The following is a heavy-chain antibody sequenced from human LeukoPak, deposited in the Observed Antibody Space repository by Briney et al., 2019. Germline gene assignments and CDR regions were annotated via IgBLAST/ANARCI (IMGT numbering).Heavy chain of an antibody. CDR1: GFTFSSYW. J-gene: IGHJ3*02. CDR3: AREPYYHHGAFDI. D-gene: IGHD1-26*01. V-gene: IGHV3-7*01. Sequence: GGSLRLSCAASGFTFSSYWMSWVRQAPGKGLEWVANIKQDGSEKYYVDSVKGRFTISRDNAKNSLYLQMNSLRAEDTAVYYCAREPYYHHGAFDIWGQGTMVTVSS. CDR2: IKQDGSEK.